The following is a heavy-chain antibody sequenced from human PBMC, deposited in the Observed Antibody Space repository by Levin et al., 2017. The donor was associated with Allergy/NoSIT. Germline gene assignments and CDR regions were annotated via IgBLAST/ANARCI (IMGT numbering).Heavy chain of an antibody. V-gene: IGHV5-51*01. Sequence: GASVKVSCRGSEYKFTSYWIAWVRQMPGEGLEWMGIIYPGDSDTRYSPSFLGQVTISADKSISTAYLQWSSLKASDTAMYYCARLHNAARGFYYYYTDVWGKGTTVTVS. J-gene: IGHJ6*03. CDR2: IYPGDSDT. CDR1: EYKFTSYW. CDR3: ARLHNAARGFYYYYTDV. D-gene: IGHD2-15*01.